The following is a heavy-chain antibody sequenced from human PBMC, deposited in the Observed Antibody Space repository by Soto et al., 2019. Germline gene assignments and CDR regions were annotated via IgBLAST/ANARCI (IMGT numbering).Heavy chain of an antibody. Sequence: GGSLRLSCAASGFTFSSYAMSWVRQAPGKGLEWVANIKQDGSEKYYVDSVKGRFTISRDNAKNSLYLQMNSLRAEDTAVYYCARDWAGYCSGGSCYSPLLGYWGQGTLVTVSS. J-gene: IGHJ4*02. CDR3: ARDWAGYCSGGSCYSPLLGY. CDR2: IKQDGSEK. CDR1: GFTFSSYA. D-gene: IGHD2-15*01. V-gene: IGHV3-7*01.